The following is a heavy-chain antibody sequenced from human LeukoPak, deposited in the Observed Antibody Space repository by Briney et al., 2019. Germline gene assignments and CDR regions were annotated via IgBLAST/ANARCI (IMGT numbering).Heavy chain of an antibody. CDR2: INHSGST. V-gene: IGHV4-39*07. CDR3: ARARGTVAIDY. J-gene: IGHJ4*02. Sequence: SETLSLTCTVSGGSISSSSYYWSWIRQTPGKGLEWIGEINHSGSTNYNPSLKSRFIISVDTSKNQFSLRMRSVTAADTAVYYCARARGTVAIDYWGQGTLVTVSS. D-gene: IGHD5-12*01. CDR1: GGSISSSSYY.